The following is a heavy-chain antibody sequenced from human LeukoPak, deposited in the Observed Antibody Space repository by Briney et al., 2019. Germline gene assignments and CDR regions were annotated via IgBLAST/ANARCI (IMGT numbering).Heavy chain of an antibody. Sequence: GGSLRLSCAASGFTFSSYAMSWVRQAPGKGLEWVSAISGSGGRTYYADSVKGRFTISRDNSKNTLYLQMNSLRAEDTAVYYCAKDTRYYDSSGYSEFFDYWGQGTLVTVSS. V-gene: IGHV3-23*01. CDR3: AKDTRYYDSSGYSEFFDY. CDR1: GFTFSSYA. J-gene: IGHJ4*02. CDR2: ISGSGGRT. D-gene: IGHD3-22*01.